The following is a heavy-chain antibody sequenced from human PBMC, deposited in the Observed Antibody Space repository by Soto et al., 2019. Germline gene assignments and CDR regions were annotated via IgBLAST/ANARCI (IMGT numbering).Heavy chain of an antibody. J-gene: IGHJ4*02. Sequence: SETLSLTGAVSGYSISSSNWWGWIRQPPGKGLEWIGSIYYSGSTNYNPSLKSRVTISVDTSKNQFSLKLSSVTAADTAVYYCARGRRVMTAIGFGNYFDYWGQGTLVTVSS. V-gene: IGHV4-38-2*01. D-gene: IGHD2-21*02. CDR2: IYYSGST. CDR3: ARGRRVMTAIGFGNYFDY. CDR1: GYSISSSNW.